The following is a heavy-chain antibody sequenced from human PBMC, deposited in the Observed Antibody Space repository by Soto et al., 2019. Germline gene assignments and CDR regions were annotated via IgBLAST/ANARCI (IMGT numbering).Heavy chain of an antibody. V-gene: IGHV4-34*01. CDR1: GGSFSGYY. Sequence: SETLSLTCAVYGGSFSGYYWSWIRQPPGKGLEWIGEINHSGSTNYNPSLKSRVTISVDTSKNQFSLKLSSVTAADTAVYYCARAPHYYGMDVWGQGTTVTSP. CDR3: ARAPHYYGMDV. J-gene: IGHJ6*02. CDR2: INHSGST.